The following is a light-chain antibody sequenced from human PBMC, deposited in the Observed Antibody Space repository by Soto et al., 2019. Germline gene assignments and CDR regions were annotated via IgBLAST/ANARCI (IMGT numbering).Light chain of an antibody. Sequence: QLVLTQSPSASASLGASVKLTCTLSSGHSSYAIAWHQKQPGKGPRYLMDVNNDGSHTKGDGIPDRFSGSSSAADRYLIISSLQSEDEADYYCQTWGTGFQFFGGGTKLTVL. V-gene: IGLV4-69*01. CDR1: SGHSSYA. J-gene: IGLJ2*01. CDR2: VNNDGSH. CDR3: QTWGTGFQF.